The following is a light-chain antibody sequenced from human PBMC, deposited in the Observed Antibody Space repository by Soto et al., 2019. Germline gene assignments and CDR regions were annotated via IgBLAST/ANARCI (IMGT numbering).Light chain of an antibody. CDR3: SSYTDRKNLV. Sequence: QSALTQSPSASGSPGQSVTISCTGTSSDIGGYNSVSWYQQHPGKAPKVMIYEVTKRPSGVPDRFSGSKSGNTASLTVSALQAEDDADYYCSSYTDRKNLVFGTGTKLTVL. V-gene: IGLV2-8*01. CDR2: EVT. J-gene: IGLJ1*01. CDR1: SSDIGGYNS.